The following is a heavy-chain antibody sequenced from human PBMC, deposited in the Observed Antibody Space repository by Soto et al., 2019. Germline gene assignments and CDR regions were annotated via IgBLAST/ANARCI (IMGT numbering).Heavy chain of an antibody. J-gene: IGHJ4*02. Sequence: WGSLGISCASSVFTVSIKYMSWVRQAPGKGLDWVSVIYSGGSTYYADSVKGRFTISRDNSKNTLYLQMNSLRAEDTALYYCARDLGMATDYWGQGTMVTVSS. CDR1: VFTVSIKY. CDR2: IYSGGST. V-gene: IGHV3-53*01. CDR3: ARDLGMATDY.